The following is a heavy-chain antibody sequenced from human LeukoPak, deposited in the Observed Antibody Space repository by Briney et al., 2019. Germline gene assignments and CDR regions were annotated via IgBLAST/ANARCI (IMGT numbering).Heavy chain of an antibody. V-gene: IGHV3-21*01. CDR3: ARGSFFAAFDI. Sequence: GGSLRLSCAASGFTFSSYSMNWVRQAPGKGLEWVSSISSSSSYIYYADSVKGRFTISRDNAKNSLYLQMNSLRAEDTAVYYCARGSFFAAFDIWGQGTMVTVSS. J-gene: IGHJ3*02. CDR2: ISSSSSYI. CDR1: GFTFSSYS. D-gene: IGHD2-15*01.